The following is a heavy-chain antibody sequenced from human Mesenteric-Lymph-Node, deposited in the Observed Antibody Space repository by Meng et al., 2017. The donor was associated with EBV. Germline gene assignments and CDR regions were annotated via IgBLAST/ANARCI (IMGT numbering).Heavy chain of an antibody. Sequence: QVQLVQAGAEVKKPGPSVKVSCKPSGYTFPNYGISWVRQAPGQGLEWMGSISPYNDNTYDAEKFQGRVTMTTDTSTRTVYVELRSLRSDDTAVYYCAREGSGDGYNFDYWGQGTLVTVSS. CDR1: GYTFPNYG. D-gene: IGHD5-24*01. CDR3: AREGSGDGYNFDY. J-gene: IGHJ4*02. CDR2: ISPYNDNT. V-gene: IGHV1-18*01.